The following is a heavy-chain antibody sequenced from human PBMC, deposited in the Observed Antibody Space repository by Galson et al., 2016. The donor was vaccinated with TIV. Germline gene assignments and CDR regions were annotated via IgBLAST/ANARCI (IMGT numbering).Heavy chain of an antibody. CDR1: GDSVSSNSAA. D-gene: IGHD3-16*01. Sequence: CVISGDSVSSNSAAWNWLRQSPSRGLEWLGRTFYRSKWYNDYAPSVKSRITINPDTSKNQFSLQLNSVTPEDTAVYYCARATPSVFGIIMTLDSWGQGTLVTVSS. J-gene: IGHJ4*02. V-gene: IGHV6-1*01. CDR2: TFYRSKWYN. CDR3: ARATPSVFGIIMTLDS.